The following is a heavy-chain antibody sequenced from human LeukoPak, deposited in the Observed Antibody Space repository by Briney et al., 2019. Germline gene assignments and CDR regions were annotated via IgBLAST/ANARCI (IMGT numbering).Heavy chain of an antibody. D-gene: IGHD3-10*01. V-gene: IGHV3-7*01. CDR3: ARGGSWFAP. CDR2: IKEDGSEK. Sequence: GGSLRLSCVASGFTFGVYWMGWVRQAPGKGLEWVANIKEDGSEKYYVDSVKGRFTISRDNAKNSLYLQMSSLRAEDTAVYYCARGGSWFAPWGQGTLVTVSS. J-gene: IGHJ5*02. CDR1: GFTFGVYW.